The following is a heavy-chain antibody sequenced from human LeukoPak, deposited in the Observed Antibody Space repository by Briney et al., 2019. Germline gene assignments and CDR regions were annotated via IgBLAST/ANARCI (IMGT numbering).Heavy chain of an antibody. CDR3: ARGLGLNYFDF. CDR2: IFHSGSI. Sequence: SEILSLTCAVSGGSMTNYYWTWIRQPPGRGLEWIGNIFHSGSINYNPSLKSRVTISIDTSKSQFSLKLNSVTAADTAVYYCARGLGLNYFDFWGQGTLVTVSS. D-gene: IGHD7-27*01. V-gene: IGHV4-59*08. J-gene: IGHJ4*02. CDR1: GGSMTNYY.